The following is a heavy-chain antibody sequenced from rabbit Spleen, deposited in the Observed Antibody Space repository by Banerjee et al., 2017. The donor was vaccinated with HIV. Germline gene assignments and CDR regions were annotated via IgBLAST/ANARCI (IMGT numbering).Heavy chain of an antibody. CDR3: ARDSAGREDFNL. Sequence: QEQLVESGGGLVQPEGSLTLTCKASGLDFSSSYWICWVRQAPGKGLEWIACIDVSKSGRTYYASWAKGRFTISKTSSTTVTLQVTSLTAADTATYFCARDSAGREDFNLWGQGTLVTVS. CDR2: IDVSKSGRT. V-gene: IGHV1S45*01. D-gene: IGHD4-2*01. CDR1: GLDFSSSYW. J-gene: IGHJ4*01.